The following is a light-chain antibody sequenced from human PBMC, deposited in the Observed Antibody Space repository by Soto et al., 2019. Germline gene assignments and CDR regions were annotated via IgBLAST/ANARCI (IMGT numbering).Light chain of an antibody. CDR2: GTS. Sequence: IVLTQSPGSLSLSPGEKATLSCLSSQSVSISALAWYQKKPGEATRLLIYGTSSRATAIPDRSSSSGSGTVFTLTISSLEPEDFAVDYCQRYGSSEWTVGQATKVEIK. CDR1: QSVSISA. V-gene: IGKV3-20*01. CDR3: QRYGSSEWT. J-gene: IGKJ1*01.